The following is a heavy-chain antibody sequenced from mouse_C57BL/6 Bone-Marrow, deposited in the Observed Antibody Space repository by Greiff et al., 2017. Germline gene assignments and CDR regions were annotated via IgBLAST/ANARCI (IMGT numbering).Heavy chain of an antibody. V-gene: IGHV8-8*01. CDR2: IWWDDDK. CDR3: ARMTVVANDY. D-gene: IGHD1-1*01. CDR1: GFSLSTFGMG. J-gene: IGHJ2*01. Sequence: QVTLKVSGPGILQPSQTLSLTCSFSGFSLSTFGMGVGWIRQPSGMGLVWLAHIWWDDDKYSNPALKSRLTISKDTSTNQVFLKIANVDTADTATYYCARMTVVANDYWGQGTTLTVSS.